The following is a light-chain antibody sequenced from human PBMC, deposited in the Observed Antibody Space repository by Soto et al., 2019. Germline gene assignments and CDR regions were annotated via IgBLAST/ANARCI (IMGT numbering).Light chain of an antibody. CDR3: QQYNNWPIT. CDR2: GAS. CDR1: QSVSSN. Sequence: DMVMTQSPDSLAVSLGERATLSCRASQSVSSNLAWYQQIPGRAPRLLIYGASTRASGIPARFSGSGSGTEFTLTISSLQSEDFAVYYCQQYNNWPITFGQGTRLEIK. V-gene: IGKV3-15*01. J-gene: IGKJ5*01.